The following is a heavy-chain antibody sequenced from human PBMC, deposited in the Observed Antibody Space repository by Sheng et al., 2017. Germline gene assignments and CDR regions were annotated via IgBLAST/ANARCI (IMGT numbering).Heavy chain of an antibody. D-gene: IGHD3-16*01. CDR3: ARDVNFIGDPAWYFDL. J-gene: IGHJ2*01. Sequence: QVQLQESGPGLVEPSETLSLTCTVSGSSIASDYCWDWIRQSPGKGLEWIGSVYQSGTTYINPSLKGRATISVDTSNNKFSLRVTSVTVDDAAVYYCARDVNFIGDPAWYFDLWGLALWSLFPQ. CDR2: VYQSGTT. V-gene: IGHV4-38-2*02. CDR1: GSSIASDYC.